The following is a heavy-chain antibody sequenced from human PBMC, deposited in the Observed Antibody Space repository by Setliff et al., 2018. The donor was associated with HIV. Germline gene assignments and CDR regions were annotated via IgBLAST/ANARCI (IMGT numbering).Heavy chain of an antibody. V-gene: IGHV1-8*01. J-gene: IGHJ6*03. CDR1: GYTSTSYD. D-gene: IGHD2-15*01. CDR2: MNPDSGNT. Sequence: GASVKVSCKASGYTSTSYDINWVRQATGQGLEWMGWMNPDSGNTGSAQNFQGGLTITWNTSISTAYMELGSLGFDDTAVYFCAGTRSGGSSVYYYYYMDVWGQGTAVTVSS. CDR3: AGTRSGGSSVYYYYYMDV.